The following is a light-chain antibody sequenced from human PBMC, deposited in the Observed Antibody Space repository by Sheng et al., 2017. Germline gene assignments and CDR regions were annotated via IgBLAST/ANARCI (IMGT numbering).Light chain of an antibody. Sequence: ELVLTQSPGTLALSPGGRATLSCRASQSVSSNYLAWYQQKPGQAPRLLIYGASSRATGIPDRFSGSGSGTDFTLTISRLEPEDFAVYYCQQYGSFPQTFGQGTKLQIK. CDR2: GAS. CDR3: QQYGSFPQT. J-gene: IGKJ2*01. CDR1: QSVSSNY. V-gene: IGKV3-20*01.